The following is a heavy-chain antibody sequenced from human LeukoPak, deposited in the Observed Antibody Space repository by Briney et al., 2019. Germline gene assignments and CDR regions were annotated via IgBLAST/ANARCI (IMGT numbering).Heavy chain of an antibody. D-gene: IGHD4-11*01. V-gene: IGHV3-48*01. CDR2: ITSDSVTM. CDR3: ARVALRPIDYSNPEFDP. CDR1: GFTFSSYS. J-gene: IGHJ5*02. Sequence: GGSLRLSCAASGFTFSSYSMNWVRQAPGQGLEWVSYITSDSVTMFYADSEKGRFTASRDNAENSMYLQMNSLRAEDTAVYYCARVALRPIDYSNPEFDPWGQGTLVTVSS.